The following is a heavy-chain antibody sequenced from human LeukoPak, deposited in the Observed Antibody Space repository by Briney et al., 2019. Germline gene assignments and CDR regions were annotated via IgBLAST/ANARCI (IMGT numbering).Heavy chain of an antibody. CDR2: ISGSGGST. Sequence: GGSLRLSCAASGFTVSSNYMSWVRQAPGKGLEWVSAISGSGGSTYYADSVKGRFTISRDNSKNTLYLQMNSLRAEDTAVYYCAKDLDGSGTQEDYWGQGTLVTVSS. J-gene: IGHJ4*02. D-gene: IGHD1-26*01. CDR3: AKDLDGSGTQEDY. CDR1: GFTVSSNY. V-gene: IGHV3-23*01.